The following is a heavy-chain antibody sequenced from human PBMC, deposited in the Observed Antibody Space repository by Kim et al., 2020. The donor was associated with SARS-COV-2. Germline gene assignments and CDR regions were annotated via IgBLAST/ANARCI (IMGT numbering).Heavy chain of an antibody. CDR3: ASVMKYYDIFTGNRGFDY. D-gene: IGHD3-9*01. Sequence: SETLSLTCAVYGGSFSGYYWSWIRQPPGKGLEWIGEINHSGSTNYNPSPKSRVTISVDTSKNQSSLKLSSVTAADTAVYYCASVMKYYDIFTGNRGFDYWGQGTLVTVSS. CDR1: GGSFSGYY. CDR2: INHSGST. J-gene: IGHJ4*02. V-gene: IGHV4-34*01.